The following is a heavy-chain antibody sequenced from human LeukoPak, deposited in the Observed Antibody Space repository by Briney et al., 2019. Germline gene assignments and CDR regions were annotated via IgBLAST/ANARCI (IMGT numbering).Heavy chain of an antibody. V-gene: IGHV3-7*02. CDR2: IKRDGRET. CDR1: GLSFSTYW. CDR3: ASFNFGSGSHDH. D-gene: IGHD3-10*01. J-gene: IGHJ4*02. Sequence: GGSLRLSCAASGLSFSTYWMSWVRQAPGKGLEWVANIKRDGRETYYVDSVKGRFTISRDNAKKSLYLQMNSPRAEDTAVFYCASFNFGSGSHDHWGQGTLVTVSS.